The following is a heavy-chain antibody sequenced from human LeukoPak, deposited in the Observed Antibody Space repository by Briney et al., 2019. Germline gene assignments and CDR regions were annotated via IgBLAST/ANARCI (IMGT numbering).Heavy chain of an antibody. Sequence: GRSLRLSCAASGFTFDDYAMHWVRQAPGKGLEWVSGISWNSGSIDYADSVKGRFTISRDNAKNSLYPQMNSLRAEDTALYYCAKDYSSGPRAFDIWGQGTMVTVSS. D-gene: IGHD6-25*01. CDR2: ISWNSGSI. V-gene: IGHV3-9*01. CDR1: GFTFDDYA. CDR3: AKDYSSGPRAFDI. J-gene: IGHJ3*02.